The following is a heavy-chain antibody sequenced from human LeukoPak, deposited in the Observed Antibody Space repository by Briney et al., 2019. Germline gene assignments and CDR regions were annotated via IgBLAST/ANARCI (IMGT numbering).Heavy chain of an antibody. J-gene: IGHJ3*02. D-gene: IGHD4-17*01. Sequence: PGKSLRLSCAASGFTFDDYSMHWVRQAPGKGLQWVSIIENGGSTYYAESVKGRLTISRDNSKNTLYLQMNSLRVEDTAVYYCARKVGYGYGIDIWGQGTMVTVSS. CDR1: GFTFDDYS. CDR3: ARKVGYGYGIDI. CDR2: IENGGST. V-gene: IGHV3-20*04.